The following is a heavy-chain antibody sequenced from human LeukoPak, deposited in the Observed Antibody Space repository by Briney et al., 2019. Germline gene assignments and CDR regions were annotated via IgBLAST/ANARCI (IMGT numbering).Heavy chain of an antibody. V-gene: IGHV3-11*01. Sequence: GGSLRLSCAATGFTFSDYYMSWIRQAPGKGLEWVSYISSSGSTIYYADSVKGRFTISRDNAKNSLYLQMNSLRAEDAAVYYCARDYGDYREHWFDPWGQGTLVTVSS. J-gene: IGHJ5*02. CDR3: ARDYGDYREHWFDP. CDR1: GFTFSDYY. D-gene: IGHD4-17*01. CDR2: ISSSGSTI.